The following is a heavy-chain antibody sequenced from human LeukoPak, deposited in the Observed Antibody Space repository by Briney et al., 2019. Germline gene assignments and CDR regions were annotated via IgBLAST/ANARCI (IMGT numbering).Heavy chain of an antibody. J-gene: IGHJ6*03. Sequence: ASVKVSCKASGYTFTSYGISWVRQAPGQGLEWMGWISAYNGNTNYAQKLQGRVTMTTDTSTSTAYMELRSLRSDDTAVYYCARGPEAAARPIDYYYYMDVWGKGTTVTVSS. CDR3: ARGPEAAARPIDYYYYMDV. V-gene: IGHV1-18*01. CDR1: GYTFTSYG. D-gene: IGHD6-6*01. CDR2: ISAYNGNT.